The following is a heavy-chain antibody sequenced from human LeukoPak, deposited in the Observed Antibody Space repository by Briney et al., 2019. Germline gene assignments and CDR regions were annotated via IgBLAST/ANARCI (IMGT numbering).Heavy chain of an antibody. J-gene: IGHJ4*02. CDR2: TYHWSKWFN. V-gene: IGHV6-1*01. CDR1: GDSVTSGI. D-gene: IGHD3-16*01. CDR3: ARDLHGSRGEFDY. Sequence: PSQAFSLTCAISGDSVTSGIWNWIRQSPSRGLEWLGRTYHWSKWFNDYAVSVESRMTINADTSRNQFSLQLNSVTPEDTAVYYCARDLHGSRGEFDYWGQGTLVTVSS.